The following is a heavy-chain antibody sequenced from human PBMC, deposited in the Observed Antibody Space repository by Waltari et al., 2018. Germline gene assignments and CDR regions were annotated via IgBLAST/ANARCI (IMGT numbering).Heavy chain of an antibody. CDR1: GFTFSDHY. V-gene: IGHV3-72*01. CDR2: IRNKANSYTR. D-gene: IGHD3-16*02. CDR3: ASHYVWGSYRYPDY. J-gene: IGHJ4*02. Sequence: RLSCAASGFTFSDHYMDWVRQAPGKGLEWVGRIRNKANSYTREYAASVKGRFSISRDDSKNSLYLQMNSLKTEDTPVYYCASHYVWGSYRYPDYWGQGTLVTVSS.